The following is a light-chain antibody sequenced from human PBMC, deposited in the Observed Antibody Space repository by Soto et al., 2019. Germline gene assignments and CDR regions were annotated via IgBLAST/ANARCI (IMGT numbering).Light chain of an antibody. Sequence: DIVMTQSPDSLAVSLGERATINCKSSQSVLYSSNNKNYLAWYQQKPGQPPKLLIYWASTRESGVPDRFSGSGSGSDFTLTISSLRAEDVAVYYCQQYYSTPPRTFGQGTKVDIK. CDR3: QQYYSTPPRT. CDR1: QSVLYSSNNKNY. J-gene: IGKJ1*01. V-gene: IGKV4-1*01. CDR2: WAS.